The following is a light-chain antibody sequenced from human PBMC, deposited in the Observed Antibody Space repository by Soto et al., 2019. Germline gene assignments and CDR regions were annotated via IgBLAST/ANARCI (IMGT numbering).Light chain of an antibody. CDR3: QQRSNWPLT. CDR2: DAS. CDR1: QSVSSSY. V-gene: IGKV3D-20*02. J-gene: IGKJ4*01. Sequence: EIVLTQSPGTLSLSPGERATLSCRASQSVSSSYLAWYQQKPGQAPRLLIYDASNRAIGIPARFSGSGSGTDFTLTISSLEPEDFAVYYCQQRSNWPLTFGGGTKVEIK.